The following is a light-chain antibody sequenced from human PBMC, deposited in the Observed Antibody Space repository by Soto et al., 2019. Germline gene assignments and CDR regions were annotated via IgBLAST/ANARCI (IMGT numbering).Light chain of an antibody. J-gene: IGKJ1*01. CDR3: QQYTTSSWT. CDR2: GAS. CDR1: QSVSSY. V-gene: IGKV3-20*01. Sequence: EVVLTQSPATLSVSPGERATLSCRASQSVSSYLAWYQQKPGQAPRLLIYGASNRATGIPDRFSGSGSGTDFTLTISRLEPEDFAVYYCQQYTTSSWTFGQGTKVDIK.